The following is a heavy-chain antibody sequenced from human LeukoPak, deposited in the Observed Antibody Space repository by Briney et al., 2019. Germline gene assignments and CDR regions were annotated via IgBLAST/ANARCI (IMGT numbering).Heavy chain of an antibody. Sequence: GGSLRLSCVASGFIFGNNGVSWLRQAPEKGLEWVAQIERDGSEEHYVDSVKGRFTISRDNAKNSVFLQMNSLRVEDTAVYYCARDLVGSSDHWGQGTLVTVSS. CDR3: ARDLVGSSDH. CDR1: GFIFGNNG. V-gene: IGHV3-7*01. J-gene: IGHJ4*02. CDR2: IERDGSEE. D-gene: IGHD3-10*01.